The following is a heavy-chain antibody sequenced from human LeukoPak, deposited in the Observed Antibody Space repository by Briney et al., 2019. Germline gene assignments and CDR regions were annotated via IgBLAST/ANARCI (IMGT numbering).Heavy chain of an antibody. CDR2: INHSGST. CDR3: AVDDSAAGSGVDY. D-gene: IGHD6-13*01. Sequence: SETLSLICTVSGDSISSSSYYWSWIRQPPGKGLEWIGEINHSGSTNYNPSLKSRVTISVDTSKNQFSLKLSSVTAADTAVYYCAVDDSAAGSGVDYWGQGTLVTVSS. V-gene: IGHV4-39*07. J-gene: IGHJ4*02. CDR1: GDSISSSSYY.